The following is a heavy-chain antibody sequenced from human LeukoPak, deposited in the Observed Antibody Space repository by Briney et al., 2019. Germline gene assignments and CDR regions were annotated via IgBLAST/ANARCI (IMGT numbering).Heavy chain of an antibody. D-gene: IGHD3-22*01. Sequence: ASVKVSRKASRYTLSGHYIYSVRPAPGLGLAWMAWLNTLTGATNNAQNFQGRVTVTGDTSISTVYMELNWLKYDDTAVYYCARVPRSSYDRNGNYFLDFWGQGTLVTVSS. CDR1: RYTLSGHY. J-gene: IGHJ4*02. CDR3: ARVPRSSYDRNGNYFLDF. V-gene: IGHV1-2*02. CDR2: LNTLTGAT.